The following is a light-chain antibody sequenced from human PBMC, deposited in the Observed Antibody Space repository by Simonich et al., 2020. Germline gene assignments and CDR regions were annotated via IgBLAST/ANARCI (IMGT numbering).Light chain of an antibody. CDR1: QGISSY. Sequence: AIRMTQSPSSLSASTGDRVTITCRASQGISSYLAWYQQKPGKAPKLLIYAASTLQSGVPSRFSGSGSGTDFTLTISCLQSEDFATYYCLQHNSYLEGFGPGTKVDIK. CDR3: LQHNSYLEG. CDR2: AAS. J-gene: IGKJ3*01. V-gene: IGKV1-8*01.